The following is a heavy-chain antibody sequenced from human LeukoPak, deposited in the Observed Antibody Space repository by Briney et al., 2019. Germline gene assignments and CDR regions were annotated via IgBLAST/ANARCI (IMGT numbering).Heavy chain of an antibody. V-gene: IGHV4-31*03. CDR3: ARGSRDYRVFDF. CDR2: IYYSGST. Sequence: SQTLSLTCTVSGGSISSGGYYWSWIRQHPGKGLEWIGYIYYSGSTYYNPSLKSRVTISVDTSKNQFSLKLSSVTAADTAVYYCARGSRDYRVFDFWGQGTLVTVSS. CDR1: GGSISSGGYY. J-gene: IGHJ4*02. D-gene: IGHD4-17*01.